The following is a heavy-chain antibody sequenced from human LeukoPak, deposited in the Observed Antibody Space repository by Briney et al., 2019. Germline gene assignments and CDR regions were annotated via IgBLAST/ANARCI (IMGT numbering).Heavy chain of an antibody. Sequence: GGSLRLSCAASGFTFSSYSMNWVRQAPGKGLKWVSSISSSSSYIYYADSVKGRFTISRDNAKNSLYLQMNSLRAEDTAVYYCARDPVYCSSTSCYPHNWFDPWGQGTLVTASS. D-gene: IGHD2-2*01. CDR3: ARDPVYCSSTSCYPHNWFDP. J-gene: IGHJ5*02. CDR2: ISSSSSYI. V-gene: IGHV3-21*01. CDR1: GFTFSSYS.